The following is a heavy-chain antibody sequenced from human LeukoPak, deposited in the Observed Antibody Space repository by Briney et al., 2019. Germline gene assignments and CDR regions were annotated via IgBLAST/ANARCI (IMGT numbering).Heavy chain of an antibody. CDR1: LYSFTNYW. J-gene: IGHJ4*02. Sequence: GESLKISCEGSLYSFTNYWIAWVRQMPGKGLEWMGIIYPSDSDTIYSPSFQGQVTISADRSIDTAYLQWSSLKASDTAIYYCARHRPGYSGGPYYFDSWGQGTPVTVSS. V-gene: IGHV5-51*01. CDR2: IYPSDSDT. CDR3: ARHRPGYSGGPYYFDS. D-gene: IGHD6-19*01.